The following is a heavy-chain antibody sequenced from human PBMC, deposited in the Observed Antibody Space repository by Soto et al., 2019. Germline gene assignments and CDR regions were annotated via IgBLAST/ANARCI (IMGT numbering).Heavy chain of an antibody. V-gene: IGHV1-2*02. Sequence: ASVKVSCKASGYTFTGYYMHWVRQAPGQGLEWMGWINPNSGGTNYAQKFQGRVTMTRDTSISTAYMELSRLRSDDTAVYYCASWTSDIAAAGIYHYGMDVWGQGTTVTVSS. J-gene: IGHJ6*02. CDR3: ASWTSDIAAAGIYHYGMDV. CDR2: INPNSGGT. D-gene: IGHD6-13*01. CDR1: GYTFTGYY.